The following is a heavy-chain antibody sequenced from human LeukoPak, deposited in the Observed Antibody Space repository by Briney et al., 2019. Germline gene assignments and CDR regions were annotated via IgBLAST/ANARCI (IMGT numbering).Heavy chain of an antibody. Sequence: SETLSLTCAVYGGSFSGYYWSWIRQPPGKGLEWIGEINHSGSTNYNPSLKSRVTISVDTSKNQFSLKLSSVTAADTAVYYCARGGRSSGIDWGQGTLVTVSS. CDR1: GGSFSGYY. CDR3: ARGGRSSGID. J-gene: IGHJ4*02. D-gene: IGHD6-19*01. CDR2: INHSGST. V-gene: IGHV4-34*01.